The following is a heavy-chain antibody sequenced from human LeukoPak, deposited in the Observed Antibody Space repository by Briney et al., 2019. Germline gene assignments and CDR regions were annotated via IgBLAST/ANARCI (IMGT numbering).Heavy chain of an antibody. J-gene: IGHJ5*02. CDR1: GGSFSGYY. CDR3: ARGGRTGITMVRGVNNWFDP. V-gene: IGHV4-34*01. D-gene: IGHD3-10*01. CDR2: INHSGST. Sequence: SENLSLTRAVYGGSFSGYYWSWIRQPPGKGLEWIGEINHSGSTNYNPSLKSRVTISVDTSKNQFSLKLSSVTAADTAVYYCARGGRTGITMVRGVNNWFDPWGQGTLVTVSS.